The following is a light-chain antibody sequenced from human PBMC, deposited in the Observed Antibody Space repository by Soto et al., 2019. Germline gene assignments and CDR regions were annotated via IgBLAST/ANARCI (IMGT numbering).Light chain of an antibody. V-gene: IGKV3-20*01. CDR1: QSASTSY. CDR2: GAS. CDR3: KPHGSSPWM. J-gene: IGKJ1*01. Sequence: EVPMSQSPDTLALSPGERATLSCRASQSASTSYVAWYQQIPGQTPRLLIYGASSRATGIPDRFSGSGSGTDFTLTISRLEPEDSAVYYCKPHGSSPWMFGQGTKGDIK.